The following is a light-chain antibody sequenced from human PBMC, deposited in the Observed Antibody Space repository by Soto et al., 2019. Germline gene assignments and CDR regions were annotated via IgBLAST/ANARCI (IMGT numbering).Light chain of an antibody. V-gene: IGLV2-8*01. Sequence: QSALTQPPSASGSPGQSVTISCTGTSSDVGGYNYVSWYHQYTGRAPKLMIYEVTKRPSGVPDRFSGSKSGNTASLTVSGLQAEDEADYYCSSYAASNNFYFVFGGGTKLTVL. J-gene: IGLJ3*02. CDR1: SSDVGGYNY. CDR2: EVT. CDR3: SSYAASNNFYFV.